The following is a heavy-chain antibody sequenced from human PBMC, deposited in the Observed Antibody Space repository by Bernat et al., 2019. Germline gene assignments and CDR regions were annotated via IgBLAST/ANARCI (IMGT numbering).Heavy chain of an antibody. J-gene: IGHJ5*02. V-gene: IGHV3-48*02. Sequence: EVQLVYSGGGLVQPGGSLRLSCAASGFAFNIYSMNWVRQAPGKGLEWISYITNSGSDMYYADSVKGRFTVSRDNAKSSLFLQMDSLRDDDTAVYYCARGHVPFDPWGHGTVVTVSS. CDR3: ARGHVPFDP. D-gene: IGHD6-6*01. CDR1: GFAFNIYS. CDR2: ITNSGSDM.